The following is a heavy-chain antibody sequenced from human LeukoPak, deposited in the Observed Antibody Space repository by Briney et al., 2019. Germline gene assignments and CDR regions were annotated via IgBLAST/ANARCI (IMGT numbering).Heavy chain of an antibody. CDR2: INPSGGST. Sequence: ASVKVSCKASGYTFTSYYMHWVRQAPGQGLEWMRIINPSGGSTSYAQKFQGRVTMTRDTSTSTVYMELSSLRSEDTAVYYCARVDTAMNNYYYYGMGVWGQGTTVTVSS. CDR3: ARVDTAMNNYYYYGMGV. J-gene: IGHJ6*02. V-gene: IGHV1-46*01. CDR1: GYTFTSYY. D-gene: IGHD5-18*01.